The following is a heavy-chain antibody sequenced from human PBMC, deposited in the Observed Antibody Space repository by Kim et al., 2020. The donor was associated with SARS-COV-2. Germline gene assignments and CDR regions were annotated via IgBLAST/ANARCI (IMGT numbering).Heavy chain of an antibody. CDR1: GFTFSFYW. V-gene: IGHV3-7*01. CDR2: IKQDGSEK. D-gene: IGHD2-15*01. Sequence: GGSLRLSCAASGFTFSFYWMSWVRQAPGKGLEWVANIKQDGSEKYYVDSVKGRFTISRDNAKNSLYLQMNSLRAEDTAVYYCARVGGGSWYFDYWGQGTL. CDR3: ARVGGGSWYFDY. J-gene: IGHJ4*02.